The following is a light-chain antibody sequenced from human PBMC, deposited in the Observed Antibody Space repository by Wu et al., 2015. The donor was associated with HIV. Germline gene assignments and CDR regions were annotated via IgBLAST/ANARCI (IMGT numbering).Light chain of an antibody. J-gene: IGKJ3*01. CDR2: EAS. Sequence: ENVLTQSPGTLPVSPGERVTLSCKASQSVGSNYLAWYQQKPGQAPRLLISEASTRAADIPDRFSATGSGTDFTLTISSLEPEDFAVYYCQHRHSWPFTFGPGTRVDLK. CDR3: QHRHSWPFT. CDR1: QSVGSNY. V-gene: IGKV3D-20*02.